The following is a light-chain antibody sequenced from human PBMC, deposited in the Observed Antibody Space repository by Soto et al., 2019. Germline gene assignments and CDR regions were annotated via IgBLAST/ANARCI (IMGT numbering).Light chain of an antibody. Sequence: DIQMTQSPSTLSASVGDRVTITCRASQSLGDWLAWYQQKPGTAPKLLIYRASTLGDGVPSRFSGRGSGTDFTLTISSLQPGDFATYYCQQYSDYPLTFGGGTKVEIK. V-gene: IGKV1-5*03. CDR1: QSLGDW. CDR2: RAS. CDR3: QQYSDYPLT. J-gene: IGKJ4*01.